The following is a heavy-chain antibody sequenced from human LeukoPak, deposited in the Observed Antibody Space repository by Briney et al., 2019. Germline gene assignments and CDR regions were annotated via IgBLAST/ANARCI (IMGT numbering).Heavy chain of an antibody. CDR2: IYYSGNT. V-gene: IGHV4-30-4*01. J-gene: IGHJ4*02. CDR1: GGSISSGDYY. Sequence: SQTLSLTCTVSGGSISSGDYYWSWIRQPPGKGLEXIXYIYYSGNTYYNPSLKIRVTISEDTSKNQFSLKLSSVTAADTSVYFCARGGRYCRGGSCYEIDYWGQGTLVTVSS. D-gene: IGHD2-15*01. CDR3: ARGGRYCRGGSCYEIDY.